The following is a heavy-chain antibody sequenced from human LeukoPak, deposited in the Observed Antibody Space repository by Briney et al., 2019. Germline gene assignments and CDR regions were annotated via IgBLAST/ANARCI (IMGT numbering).Heavy chain of an antibody. CDR1: GGSISSSFYY. Sequence: PSETLSLTCTVSGGSISSSFYYWGWIRQPPGKGLEWTGSIYYSGSTYYHPSLKSRVSISVDTAENQFSLKLSSVTAADTAVYYCARGPDIVVVPAASGYFDLWGRGTLVTVSS. V-gene: IGHV4-39*07. CDR2: IYYSGST. D-gene: IGHD2-2*01. CDR3: ARGPDIVVVPAASGYFDL. J-gene: IGHJ2*01.